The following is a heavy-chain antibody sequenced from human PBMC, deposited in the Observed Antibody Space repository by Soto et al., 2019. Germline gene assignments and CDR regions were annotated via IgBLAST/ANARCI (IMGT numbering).Heavy chain of an antibody. V-gene: IGHV4-30-2*01. CDR2: IYHSGST. D-gene: IGHD6-19*01. CDR1: GGSISSGGSS. CDR3: ARAGGLGAVAVDY. J-gene: IGHJ4*02. Sequence: QLQLQDSGSGLVKPSQTLSLTCAVSGGSISSGGSSWSWIRQPPGKGLEWIGYIYHSGSTYYNPSLNSRITISLDRSKNQFSLKLNSVTAADTAVYYWARAGGLGAVAVDYWGQGTLVTVSS.